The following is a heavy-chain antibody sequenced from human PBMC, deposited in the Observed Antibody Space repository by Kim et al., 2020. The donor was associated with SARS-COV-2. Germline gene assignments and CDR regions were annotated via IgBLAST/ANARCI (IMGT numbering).Heavy chain of an antibody. J-gene: IGHJ6*03. CDR1: GGSFSGYY. CDR2: INHSGST. D-gene: IGHD3-10*01. Sequence: SETLSLTCAVYGGSFSGYYWSWIRQPPGPGLEWIGEINHSGSTNYNPSLKSRVTISVDTSKNQFSLKLSSVTAADTAVYYCARGRGENKGVPWTCYYYMDVWGKGTTVTVSS. CDR3: ARGRGENKGVPWTCYYYMDV. V-gene: IGHV4-34*01.